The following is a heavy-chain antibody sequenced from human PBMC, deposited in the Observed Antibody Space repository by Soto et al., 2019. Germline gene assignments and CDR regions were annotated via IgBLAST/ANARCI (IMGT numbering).Heavy chain of an antibody. CDR2: IYYSGST. CDR3: ARLMVYGAWDYYYYMDV. CDR1: GGSISSGDYY. Sequence: SETLSLTCTVSGGSISSGDYYWSWIRQPPGKGLEWIGYIYYSGSTNYNPSLKSRVTISVDTSKNQFSLKLSSVTAADTAVYYCARLMVYGAWDYYYYMDVWGKGTTVTVSS. J-gene: IGHJ6*03. D-gene: IGHD2-8*01. V-gene: IGHV4-30-4*01.